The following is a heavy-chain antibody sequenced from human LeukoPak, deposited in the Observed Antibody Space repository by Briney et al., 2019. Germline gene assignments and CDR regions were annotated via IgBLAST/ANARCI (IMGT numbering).Heavy chain of an antibody. CDR2: ISGSGGSP. CDR1: GFTFSSYG. CDR3: AKGVLMVYASRFDY. J-gene: IGHJ4*02. Sequence: GGTLRLSCAASGFTFSSYGMSWVRQAPGKGLEWVSAISGSGGSPFYADSVKGRFTISRDNSKNTLYLSMNSLRAEDTADYYCAKGVLMVYASRFDYWGQGILVSVSS. V-gene: IGHV3-23*01. D-gene: IGHD2-8*01.